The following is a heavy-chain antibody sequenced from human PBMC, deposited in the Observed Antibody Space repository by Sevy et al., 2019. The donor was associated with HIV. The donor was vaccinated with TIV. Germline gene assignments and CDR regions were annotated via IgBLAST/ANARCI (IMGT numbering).Heavy chain of an antibody. J-gene: IGHJ3*01. Sequence: GGSLRLSCVGSGFTFGDYYISWIRQAPGKGLECVAYISSRSSFTNYTDSVRGRFSISRDNAKNEVFLQMNSLRAEDTGVYYCARVAYDVWGQGTTVTVSS. CDR3: ARVAYDV. CDR2: ISSRSSFT. V-gene: IGHV3-11*06. CDR1: GFTFGDYY.